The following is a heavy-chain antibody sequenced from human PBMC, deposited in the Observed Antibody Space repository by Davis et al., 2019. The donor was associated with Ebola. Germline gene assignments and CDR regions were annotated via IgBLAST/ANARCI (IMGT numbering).Heavy chain of an antibody. J-gene: IGHJ4*02. V-gene: IGHV3-7*03. CDR3: ASGQHDLWSGYYGY. Sequence: GESPKTSCAASGFTFSNFCMSWVRQAPGKGLEWVANIKDDGSEKYYVDSVKGRFTISSDNAKNSLYLQMNSLSAEDTAVYYCASGQHDLWSGYYGYWGQGTLVTVSS. D-gene: IGHD3-3*01. CDR1: GFTFSNFC. CDR2: IKDDGSEK.